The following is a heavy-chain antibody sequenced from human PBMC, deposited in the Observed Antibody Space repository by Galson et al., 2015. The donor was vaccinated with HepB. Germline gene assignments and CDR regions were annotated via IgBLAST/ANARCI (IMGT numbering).Heavy chain of an antibody. V-gene: IGHV2-70*11. CDR3: ARTGIYDSSGFYLYYFYY. Sequence: PALVKPTQTLTLTCTFSGFSLRTNTVCVSWIRQPPGKALEWLARIDWDDDKYYSTSLKTRLTISKDTSKNQVVLTMTNLDPADTATYFCARTGIYDSSGFYLYYFYYWGQGTPVTVSS. D-gene: IGHD3-22*01. J-gene: IGHJ4*02. CDR1: GFSLRTNTVC. CDR2: IDWDDDK.